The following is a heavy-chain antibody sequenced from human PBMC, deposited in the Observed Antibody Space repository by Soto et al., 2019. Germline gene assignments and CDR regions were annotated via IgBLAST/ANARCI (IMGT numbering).Heavy chain of an antibody. J-gene: IGHJ6*02. V-gene: IGHV1-69*01. CDR3: AAELGFGKLSVV. Sequence: QVLVVQSGVEVRRPGSSVKVSCKASGDTFKNCVIGGVRQAPGQGLEWMGGIIPLFGTTDFAQRFQGRLTITTDESTTTAYMELSRLRSEDTATYYCAAELGFGKLSVVWGQGTTVIVAS. CDR2: IIPLFGTT. CDR1: GDTFKNCV. D-gene: IGHD3-10*01.